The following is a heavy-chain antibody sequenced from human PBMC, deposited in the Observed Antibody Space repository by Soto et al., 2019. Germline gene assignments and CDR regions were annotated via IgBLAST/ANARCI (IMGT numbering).Heavy chain of an antibody. J-gene: IGHJ4*02. CDR3: TRAGASDWNYVSTSS. Sequence: QLVQSGAEVKKPGASVKVSCKASGYTFTTSGFNWVRQAPGQGLEWMGWISAKSGNTNYAQKLQGRVTMTTDTSNSKGYMELKSLTSDDTAIYYCTRAGASDWNYVSTSSWGQGTLVTVSS. V-gene: IGHV1-18*04. D-gene: IGHD1-7*01. CDR2: ISAKSGNT. CDR1: GYTFTTSG.